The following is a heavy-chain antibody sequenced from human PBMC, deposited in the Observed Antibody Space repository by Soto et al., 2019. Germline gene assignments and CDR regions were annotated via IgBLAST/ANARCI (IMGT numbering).Heavy chain of an antibody. D-gene: IGHD6-19*01. J-gene: IGHJ2*01. V-gene: IGHV3-23*01. CDR3: AMTPQIAVAGPRFGYFDL. Sequence: EVQLLEAGGGLVQPGGSLRISCVASEVTFASYDMDWVRQAPCKGMEWVSLITNSGGGANYADSVKGRFTISRDNSKNTLYLQMNSLGDADTAVYYCAMTPQIAVAGPRFGYFDLWGRGNIVTVSS. CDR1: EVTFASYD. CDR2: ITNSGGGA.